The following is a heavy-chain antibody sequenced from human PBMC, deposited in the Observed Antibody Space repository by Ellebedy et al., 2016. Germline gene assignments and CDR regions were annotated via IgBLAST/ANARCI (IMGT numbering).Heavy chain of an antibody. CDR3: ARHRNIVVVTGHWYFDL. CDR1: GGSISSYY. V-gene: IGHV4-59*05. J-gene: IGHJ2*01. CDR2: IYYSGRA. Sequence: SETLSLTCTVSGGSISSYYWSWIRQPPGKGLEWIGSIYYSGRAYYNPSLKSRVTISVDTSKNQFSLKLNSVTAAETAVFYCARHRNIVVVTGHWYFDLWGRGTLVTVSS. D-gene: IGHD2-21*02.